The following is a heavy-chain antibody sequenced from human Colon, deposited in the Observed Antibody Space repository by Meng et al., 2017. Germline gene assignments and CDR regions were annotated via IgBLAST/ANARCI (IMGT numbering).Heavy chain of an antibody. CDR1: GFTFSNSA. Sequence: GESLKISCAASGFTFSNSAMNWVRQAPGKGLEWVSYISSSGNTIYYADSVKGRFTISRDNAKSSLYLEMNSLRVEDTAVYYCARDRDTSTVTLDYFDYWGQGTAVTVSS. J-gene: IGHJ4*02. V-gene: IGHV3-48*03. CDR3: ARDRDTSTVTLDYFDY. CDR2: ISSSGNTI. D-gene: IGHD5-18*01.